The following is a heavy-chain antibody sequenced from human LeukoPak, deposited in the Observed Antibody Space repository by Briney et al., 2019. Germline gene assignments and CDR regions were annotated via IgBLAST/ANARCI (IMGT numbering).Heavy chain of an antibody. CDR1: GFTFSSYS. V-gene: IGHV3-48*01. Sequence: GGSLRLSCAASGFTFSSYSMNWVRQAPGKGLEWVSYISSSSSTIYYADSVKGRFTISRDNAKNSLYLQMNSLRAEDTAVYYCARGRPTLDYWGQGTLVTVSS. CDR3: ARGRPTLDY. J-gene: IGHJ4*02. CDR2: ISSSSSTI.